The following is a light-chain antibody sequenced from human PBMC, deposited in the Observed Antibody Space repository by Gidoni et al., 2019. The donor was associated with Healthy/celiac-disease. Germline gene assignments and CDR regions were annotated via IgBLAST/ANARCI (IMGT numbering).Light chain of an antibody. CDR2: DAS. CDR3: QQYNSYSPKT. V-gene: IGKV1-5*01. CDR1: QSISSW. J-gene: IGKJ1*01. Sequence: DLQMPQSPSTLSASVGDRVTITCRASQSISSWLAWYQQKPGKAPKLLIYDASSLESGVPSRFSGSGSGTEFTLTISSLQPDDFATYYCQQYNSYSPKTFGQGTKVEIK.